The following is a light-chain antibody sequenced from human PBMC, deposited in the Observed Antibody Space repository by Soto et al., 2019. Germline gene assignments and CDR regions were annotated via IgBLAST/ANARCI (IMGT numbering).Light chain of an antibody. J-gene: IGLJ2*01. V-gene: IGLV7-46*01. CDR1: TGAVTSGHY. CDR2: DTS. CDR3: LLSYSGARV. Sequence: QAVVIQEPSLTVSPGGTVTLTCGSSTGAVTSGHYPYWFQQKPGHAPRTLIYDTSNKHSWTPARFSGSLLGGKAALTLSGAQPEDEAEYYCLLSYSGARVFGGGTKLTVL.